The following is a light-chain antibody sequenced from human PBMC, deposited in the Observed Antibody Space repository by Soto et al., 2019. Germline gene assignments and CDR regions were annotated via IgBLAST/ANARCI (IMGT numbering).Light chain of an antibody. Sequence: IVLTQSPGTLSLSPGESATLSCRASQTISTTYLSWFQQKPGQTPRLLISGASTRATGIPDRFSGSGSGRDFTLTINRLQSEDFAVYFCQQYGGSGLIFGQGTRLEIE. CDR2: GAS. CDR1: QTISTTY. J-gene: IGKJ5*01. CDR3: QQYGGSGLI. V-gene: IGKV3-20*01.